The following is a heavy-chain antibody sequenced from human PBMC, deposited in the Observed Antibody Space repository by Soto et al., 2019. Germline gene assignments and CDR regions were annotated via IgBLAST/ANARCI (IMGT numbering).Heavy chain of an antibody. CDR1: GFTVSSNY. CDR2: IYSGGST. CDR3: ARGRSISSPHYYYYGMDV. D-gene: IGHD6-6*01. Sequence: GGSLRLSCAASGFTVSSNYMSWVRQAPGKGLEWVSVIYSGGSTYYADSVKGRFTISRDNSKNTLYLQMNSLRAEDTAVYYCARGRSISSPHYYYYGMDVWGQGTTVTVSS. V-gene: IGHV3-53*01. J-gene: IGHJ6*02.